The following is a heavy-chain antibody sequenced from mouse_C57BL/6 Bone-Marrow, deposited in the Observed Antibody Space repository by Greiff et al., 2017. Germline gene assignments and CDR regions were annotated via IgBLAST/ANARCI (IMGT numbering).Heavy chain of an antibody. Sequence: QVQLKESGAELMKPGASVKLSCKATGYTFTGYWIEWVKQRPGHGLEWIGEIFPGSGSTNSNEKFKGKATLTADTSSSTAYLQLRSLTTEDSATSCCASPTGYCVDWYFDVWGTGTTVTVAS. CDR3: ASPTGYCVDWYFDV. CDR2: IFPGSGST. CDR1: GYTFTGYW. D-gene: IGHD2-3*01. J-gene: IGHJ1*03. V-gene: IGHV1-9*01.